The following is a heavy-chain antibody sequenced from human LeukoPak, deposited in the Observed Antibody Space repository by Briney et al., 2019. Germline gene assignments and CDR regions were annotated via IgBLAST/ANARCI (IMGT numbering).Heavy chain of an antibody. CDR2: MNPNSGNT. CDR3: ARARYCSGGSCLRY. D-gene: IGHD2-15*01. Sequence: GASVKVSCKASGHTFTSYDINWVRQATGQGLEWMGWMNPNSGNTGYAQKFQGRVTMTRNTSISTAYMELSSLRSEDTAVYYCARARYCSGGSCLRYWGQGTLVTVSS. CDR1: GHTFTSYD. V-gene: IGHV1-8*01. J-gene: IGHJ4*02.